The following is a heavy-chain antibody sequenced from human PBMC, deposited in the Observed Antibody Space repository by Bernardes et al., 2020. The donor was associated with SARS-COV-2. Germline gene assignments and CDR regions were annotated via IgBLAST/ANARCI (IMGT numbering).Heavy chain of an antibody. D-gene: IGHD3-10*01. CDR3: VRDHYYASGGIDS. V-gene: IGHV4-61*01. Sequence: SETLSLTCSVSGASVNTGSSYWSWIRQPPGKRPEWIANIYYTGSANHNPSLRSRVTISIDTSKNQFFLQLTSVTAADTAVYYCVRDHYYASGGIDSWGQGTLVTVSS. CDR2: IYYTGSA. J-gene: IGHJ4*02. CDR1: GASVNTGSSY.